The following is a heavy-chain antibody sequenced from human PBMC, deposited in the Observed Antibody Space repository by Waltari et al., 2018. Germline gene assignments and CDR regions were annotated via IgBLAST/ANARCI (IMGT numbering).Heavy chain of an antibody. Sequence: QVQLQESGPGLVKPSETLSLTCTVSGGSISSHYWSWIRQPPGKGLEWIGYIYYSGSTNYNPSLKSRVTISVDTSKNQFSLKLSSVTAADTAVYYCARDGSGSYDWFDPWGQGTLVTVSS. CDR1: GGSISSHY. D-gene: IGHD3-10*01. J-gene: IGHJ5*02. V-gene: IGHV4-59*11. CDR3: ARDGSGSYDWFDP. CDR2: IYYSGST.